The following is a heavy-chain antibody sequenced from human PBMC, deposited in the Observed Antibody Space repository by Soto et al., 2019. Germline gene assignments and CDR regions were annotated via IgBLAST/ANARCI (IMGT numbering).Heavy chain of an antibody. D-gene: IGHD5-18*01. J-gene: IGHJ4*02. Sequence: EVQLVESGGGLVKPGGSLRLSCAASGFTFSSYSMNWVRQAPGKGLEWVSSISSSSSYIYYADSVKGRLTISRDNAKNSLYLQMNSLRAEDTAVYYCARASGEYSYGSPDYWGQGTLVTVSS. CDR2: ISSSSSYI. CDR3: ARASGEYSYGSPDY. CDR1: GFTFSSYS. V-gene: IGHV3-21*01.